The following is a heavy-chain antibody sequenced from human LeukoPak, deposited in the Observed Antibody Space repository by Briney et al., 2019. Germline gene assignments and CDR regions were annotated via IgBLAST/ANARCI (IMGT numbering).Heavy chain of an antibody. Sequence: GGSLRLSCAATGFTFDEYAMHWVRQAPGKGLEWVSGISWNSGSIAYADSVKGRFTISRDNAKNSLYLQMNSLRADDMALYFCAKDTAAGLSNYFDYWGQGTLVTVSS. CDR3: AKDTAAGLSNYFDY. CDR2: ISWNSGSI. J-gene: IGHJ4*02. D-gene: IGHD6-13*01. V-gene: IGHV3-9*03. CDR1: GFTFDEYA.